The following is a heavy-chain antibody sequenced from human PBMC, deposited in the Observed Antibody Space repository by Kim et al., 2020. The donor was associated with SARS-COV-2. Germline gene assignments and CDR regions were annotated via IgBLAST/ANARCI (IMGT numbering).Heavy chain of an antibody. CDR3: AREGQGGGYLGGTYYFDY. CDR1: GYTFTSYG. J-gene: IGHJ4*02. D-gene: IGHD1-26*01. V-gene: IGHV1-18*01. CDR2: ISAYNGNT. Sequence: ASVKVSCKASGYTFTSYGISWVRQAPGQGLEWMGWISAYNGNTNYAQKLQGRVTMTTDTSTSTAYMELRSLRSDDTAVYYCAREGQGGGYLGGTYYFDYWGQGTLVTVSS.